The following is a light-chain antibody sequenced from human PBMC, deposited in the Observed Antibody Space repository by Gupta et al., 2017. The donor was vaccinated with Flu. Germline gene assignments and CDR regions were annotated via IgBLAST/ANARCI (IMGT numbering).Light chain of an antibody. CDR2: DAS. V-gene: IGKV3-15*01. CDR3: QQENNWPIT. J-gene: IGKJ4*01. Sequence: EILMTQSPVTLSVSPGDRAALSCRASQSVSTKLAWYQQKPGQAPRLLIFDASTRATGIPARFSDSGSWSAFTLTISSRQSEDFAVYYCQQENNWPITFGRGTKVDIK. CDR1: QSVSTK.